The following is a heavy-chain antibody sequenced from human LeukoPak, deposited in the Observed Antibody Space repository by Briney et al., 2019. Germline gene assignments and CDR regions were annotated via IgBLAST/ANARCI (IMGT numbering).Heavy chain of an antibody. D-gene: IGHD3-22*01. Sequence: GGSLRLSCAASGFNFSDYYMSWIRQAPGRGLEWISFFSSGDTNIKYADSVKGRFTISRDNAKNSLYLQMNSLRAEDTAVYFCAREIHSTGYYYAGGYMDVWGEGTTVTVSS. CDR1: GFNFSDYY. V-gene: IGHV3-11*04. J-gene: IGHJ6*03. CDR2: FSSGDTNI. CDR3: AREIHSTGYYYAGGYMDV.